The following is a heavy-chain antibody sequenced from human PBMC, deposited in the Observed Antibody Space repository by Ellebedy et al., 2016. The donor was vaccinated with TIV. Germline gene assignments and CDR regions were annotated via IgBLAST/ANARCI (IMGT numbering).Heavy chain of an antibody. D-gene: IGHD5-18*01. Sequence: PGGSLRLSCAASGFTFSDYYMSWIRQAPGKGLEWVSYISSSGSTIYYADSVKGRFTISRDNAKNSLYLQMNSLRAEETAVYYCAREGDTAMVHGMDVWGQGTTVTVSS. CDR2: ISSSGSTI. V-gene: IGHV3-11*01. CDR3: AREGDTAMVHGMDV. J-gene: IGHJ6*02. CDR1: GFTFSDYY.